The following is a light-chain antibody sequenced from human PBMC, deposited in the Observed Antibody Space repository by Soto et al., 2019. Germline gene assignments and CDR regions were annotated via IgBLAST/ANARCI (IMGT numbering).Light chain of an antibody. CDR1: SSDVGGYNY. CDR3: SSYTSSSTIYV. V-gene: IGLV2-14*01. CDR2: EVS. Sequence: QSVLTQPASVSGSPGQSITISCTGTSSDVGGYNYVSWYQQHPGKAPKLMIYEVSNRPSGVSNRFSGSKSGNTASLTISGLQAEDEADYYCSSYTSSSTIYVVGNCTKVNVL. J-gene: IGLJ1*01.